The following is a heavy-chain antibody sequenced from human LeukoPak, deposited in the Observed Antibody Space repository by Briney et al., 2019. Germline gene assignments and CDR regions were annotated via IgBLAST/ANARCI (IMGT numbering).Heavy chain of an antibody. CDR1: GFTFSSYG. CDR3: AKGGTGSDFDY. J-gene: IGHJ4*02. CDR2: ISYDGSNK. V-gene: IGHV3-30*18. D-gene: IGHD1-1*01. Sequence: QTGGSLRLSCAASGFTFSSYGMHWVRQAPGKGLEWVAVISYDGSNKYYADSVKGRFTISRDNSKNTLYLQMNSLRAEDTAVYYCAKGGTGSDFDYWGQGTLVTVSS.